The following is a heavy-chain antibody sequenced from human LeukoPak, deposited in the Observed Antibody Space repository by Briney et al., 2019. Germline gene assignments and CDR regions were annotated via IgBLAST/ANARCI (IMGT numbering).Heavy chain of an antibody. V-gene: IGHV3-33*06. Sequence: PGRSLRLSCEASGFTFSHYGMHWVRQAPCKGLEWVAVIWSDGTEQYYGDSVKGRFTISRDNSKKTVYLQMNSLRVEDTAVYYCAKDAQRGFDFSNSLESWGQGTLVTVSS. J-gene: IGHJ4*02. D-gene: IGHD3/OR15-3a*01. CDR1: GFTFSHYG. CDR2: IWSDGTEQ. CDR3: AKDAQRGFDFSNSLES.